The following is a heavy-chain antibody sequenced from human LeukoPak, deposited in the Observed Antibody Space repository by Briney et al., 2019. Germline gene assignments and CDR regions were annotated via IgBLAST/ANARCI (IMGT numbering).Heavy chain of an antibody. V-gene: IGHV4-61*02. CDR1: GVSISSGNYY. Sequence: SETLSPTCTVSGVSISSGNYYWSRIRQPAGKGLEWIGRVYTSGSTNYNPSLKSRVTMSVDTSKNQFSLKLSSVTAADTAVYYCAREWNYYDSSGYFPWGQGTLVTVSS. CDR3: AREWNYYDSSGYFP. CDR2: VYTSGST. D-gene: IGHD3-22*01. J-gene: IGHJ4*02.